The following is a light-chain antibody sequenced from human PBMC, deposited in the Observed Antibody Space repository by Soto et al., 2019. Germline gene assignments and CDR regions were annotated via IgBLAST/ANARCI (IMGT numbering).Light chain of an antibody. CDR2: DVS. CDR1: SSDVGGYNY. CDR3: SSYTSGSTPVV. V-gene: IGLV2-14*01. J-gene: IGLJ2*01. Sequence: QSALTQPASVSGSPGQSINISCTGTSSDVGGYNYVSWYQQHPGKAPKLMIYDVSNRPSGVSNRFSGSKSGNTASLTISGLQAEDEDDYYCSSYTSGSTPVVFGGGTKVTVL.